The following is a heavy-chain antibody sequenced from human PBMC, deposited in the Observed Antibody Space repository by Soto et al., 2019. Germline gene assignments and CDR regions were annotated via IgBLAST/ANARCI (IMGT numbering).Heavy chain of an antibody. CDR3: ARGIYYDFWSGYPGYFDY. Sequence: QVQLQESGPGLVKPSQTLSLTCTVSGGSISSGDYYWSWIRQHPGKGLEWIGYIYYSGSTYYNPSPKSRVTISVDTSKNQFSLKLSSVTAADTAVYYCARGIYYDFWSGYPGYFDYWGQGTLVTVSS. CDR2: IYYSGST. J-gene: IGHJ4*02. CDR1: GGSISSGDYY. V-gene: IGHV4-31*03. D-gene: IGHD3-3*01.